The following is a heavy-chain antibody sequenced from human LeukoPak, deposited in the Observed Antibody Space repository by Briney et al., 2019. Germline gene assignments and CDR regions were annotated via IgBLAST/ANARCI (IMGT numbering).Heavy chain of an antibody. CDR1: GFRFSDYG. CDR3: AKGAWAADGPMGNNFAS. D-gene: IGHD6-13*01. V-gene: IGHV3-30*02. Sequence: GGSLRLSCVASGFRFSDYGMHWVRQAPGKGLEWVAFIPYDASDKYYADSVKGRFTISRDNSNNTLTLHMNSLRTEDTSIYFCAKGAWAADGPMGNNFASWGQGSLVTVSS. J-gene: IGHJ4*02. CDR2: IPYDASDK.